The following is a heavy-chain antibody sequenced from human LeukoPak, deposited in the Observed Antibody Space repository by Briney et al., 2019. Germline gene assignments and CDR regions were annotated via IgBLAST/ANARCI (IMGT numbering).Heavy chain of an antibody. J-gene: IGHJ5*02. CDR3: AREVVIAVGKDNWFHP. Sequence: PSETLSLTCSVSGGSIGSSSDYWGWIRQPPGKGLEWIGSIYYSGSTYYNPSLKSRVTISVDTSKNQFSLKLHSETAADTAVYYCAREVVIAVGKDNWFHPWGQGTLVPVSS. V-gene: IGHV4-39*02. CDR1: GGSIGSSSDY. CDR2: IYYSGST. D-gene: IGHD6-19*01.